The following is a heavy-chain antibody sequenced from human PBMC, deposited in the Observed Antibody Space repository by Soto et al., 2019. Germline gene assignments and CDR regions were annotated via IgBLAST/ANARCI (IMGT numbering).Heavy chain of an antibody. Sequence: SETLSLTCAVYGGSFSGYYWSWIRQSPGKGLEWIGEINHSGSTNYNPSLKSRVTISVDTSKKQFSLKLSSVTAADTAVYYCARALVILNSRIDYWGQGTQVTVSS. J-gene: IGHJ4*02. CDR3: ARALVILNSRIDY. D-gene: IGHD2-21*01. V-gene: IGHV4-34*01. CDR2: INHSGST. CDR1: GGSFSGYY.